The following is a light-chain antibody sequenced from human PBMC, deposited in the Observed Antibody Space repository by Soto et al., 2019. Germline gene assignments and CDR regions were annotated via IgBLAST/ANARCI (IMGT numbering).Light chain of an antibody. V-gene: IGKV3-15*01. J-gene: IGKJ2*03. CDR3: QHYNNWPPYS. CDR1: QDVSTN. Sequence: ETVMTQSPDTLSVSPGESATLSCRASQDVSTNLAWFHHKPGQTPRLVLYGASKRATGIPARFSGSGSGRHFTLTISSRQSEDFGVYYCQHYNNWPPYSFGQGTKVDIK. CDR2: GAS.